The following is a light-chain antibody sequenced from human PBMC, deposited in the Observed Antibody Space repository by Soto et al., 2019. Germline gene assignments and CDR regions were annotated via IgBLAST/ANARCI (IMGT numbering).Light chain of an antibody. V-gene: IGLV2-14*01. CDR1: SSDVGAYKY. CDR2: EVS. Sequence: QSALTQPASVSGSPGQSITISCTGTSSDVGAYKYVSWYQQHPGKAPKVMIYEVSNRPSGVSNRFSGSKSGNTASLTISGLQAEDEADYFCSSYSSSSTLFAFXTGTKVTVL. J-gene: IGLJ1*01. CDR3: SSYSSSSTLFA.